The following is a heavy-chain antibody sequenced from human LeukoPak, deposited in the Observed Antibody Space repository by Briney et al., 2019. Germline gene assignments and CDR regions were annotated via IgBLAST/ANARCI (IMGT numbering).Heavy chain of an antibody. CDR3: ASVYDYGGIHFDY. D-gene: IGHD4-23*01. CDR1: GYSISSGYY. Sequence: SETLSLTCTVSGYSISSGYYWGWIRQPPGKGLKWIGSIYHSGSTYYNPSLKSRVTISVDTSKNQFSLKLSSVTAADTAVYYCASVYDYGGIHFDYWGQGTLVTVSS. V-gene: IGHV4-38-2*02. J-gene: IGHJ4*02. CDR2: IYHSGST.